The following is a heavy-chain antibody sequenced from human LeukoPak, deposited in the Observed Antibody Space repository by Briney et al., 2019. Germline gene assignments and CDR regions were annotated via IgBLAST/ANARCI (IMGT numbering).Heavy chain of an antibody. CDR2: IFYSGST. Sequence: SETLSLTCTVSSGSISTSNYYWGWVRQPPGKALEWIGNIFYSGSTHYSPSLKSRVTISVDTSKNQFSLKLSSVTAADTAVYYCARHSLAVPYDIWGQGTMVTVSS. V-gene: IGHV4-39*01. D-gene: IGHD1-1*01. CDR1: SGSISTSNYY. CDR3: ARHSLAVPYDI. J-gene: IGHJ3*02.